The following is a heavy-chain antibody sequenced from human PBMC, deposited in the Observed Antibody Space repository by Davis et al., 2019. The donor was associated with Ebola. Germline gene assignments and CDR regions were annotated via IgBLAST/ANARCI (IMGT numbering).Heavy chain of an antibody. Sequence: ASVKVSCKASGYTFTGYYMHWVRQAPGQGLEWMGWINPNSGGTNYAQKFQGRVTMTRDTSISTAYMELSRLRSDDTAVYYCARVLFGSGWYDFDYWGQGTLVTVSS. V-gene: IGHV1-2*02. J-gene: IGHJ4*02. CDR1: GYTFTGYY. CDR3: ARVLFGSGWYDFDY. CDR2: INPNSGGT. D-gene: IGHD6-19*01.